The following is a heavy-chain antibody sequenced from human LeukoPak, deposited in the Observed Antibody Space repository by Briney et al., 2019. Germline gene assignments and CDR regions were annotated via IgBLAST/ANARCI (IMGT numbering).Heavy chain of an antibody. V-gene: IGHV3-23*01. Sequence: GGSLRLSCAASGFTFSTYAMSWVRQAPGKGLEWVSAISAYGGSTYYADSVKGRFTISRDNSKNTLYLQMNSLRADDTAVYYCAKDFRGVADLRGDYFDYWGQGTLVTVSS. CDR3: AKDFRGVADLRGDYFDY. J-gene: IGHJ4*02. CDR2: ISAYGGST. CDR1: GFTFSTYA. D-gene: IGHD3-10*01.